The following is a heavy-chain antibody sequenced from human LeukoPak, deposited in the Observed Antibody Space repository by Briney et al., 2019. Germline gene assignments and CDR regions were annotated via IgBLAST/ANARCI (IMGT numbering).Heavy chain of an antibody. CDR3: AKVGGTDFDY. J-gene: IGHJ4*02. CDR2: ISSSSSTI. V-gene: IGHV3-48*01. Sequence: GGSLRLSCAASGFTFTSYSMNWVRQAPGKGLEWISYISSSSSTIYYADSVKGRFTISRDNARNSLYLQMNSLRAEDTAVYYCAKVGGTDFDYWGRGNLVTVSS. D-gene: IGHD3-10*01. CDR1: GFTFTSYS.